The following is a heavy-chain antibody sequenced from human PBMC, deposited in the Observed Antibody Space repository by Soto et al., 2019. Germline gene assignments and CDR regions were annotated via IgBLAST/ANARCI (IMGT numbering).Heavy chain of an antibody. CDR1: GFTFDDYA. Sequence: EVQLVESGGGLVQPGRSLRLSCAASGFTFDDYAMHWVRQAPGKGLEWVSGISWNSGDIGYADSVKGRFTISRDNAKNSLYLQMNSLRAEDTALYYCAKDRIYYDSSGAFDIWGQGTMVTVSS. V-gene: IGHV3-9*01. D-gene: IGHD3-22*01. CDR2: ISWNSGDI. J-gene: IGHJ3*02. CDR3: AKDRIYYDSSGAFDI.